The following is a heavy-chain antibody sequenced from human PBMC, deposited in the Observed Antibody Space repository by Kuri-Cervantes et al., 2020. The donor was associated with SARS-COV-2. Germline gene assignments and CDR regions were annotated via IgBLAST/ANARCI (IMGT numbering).Heavy chain of an antibody. CDR3: AKDREYSSSIGQVDY. V-gene: IGHV3-23*01. J-gene: IGHJ4*02. CDR2: ISGSGGST. Sequence: GESLKISCAASGFSFSSYAMSWVRQAPGKGLEWVSAISGSGGSTYYADSVKGRFTISRDNSKNTLYLQMNSLRAEDTAVYHCAKDREYSSSIGQVDYWGQGTLVTVSS. CDR1: GFSFSSYA. D-gene: IGHD6-6*01.